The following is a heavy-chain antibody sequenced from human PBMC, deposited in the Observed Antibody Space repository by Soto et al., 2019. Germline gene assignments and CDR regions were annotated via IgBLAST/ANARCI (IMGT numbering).Heavy chain of an antibody. CDR3: ANSKLPYSSSPPPGY. J-gene: IGHJ4*02. D-gene: IGHD6-6*01. CDR1: GFTFSSYA. Sequence: EVQLLESGGGLVQPGGCLRLSCAASGFTFSSYAMSWVRQAPGKGLEWVSAISGSGGSTYYADSVKGRFTISRDNSKNTLYLQMNSLRAEDTAVYYCANSKLPYSSSPPPGYWGQGTLVTVSS. CDR2: ISGSGGST. V-gene: IGHV3-23*01.